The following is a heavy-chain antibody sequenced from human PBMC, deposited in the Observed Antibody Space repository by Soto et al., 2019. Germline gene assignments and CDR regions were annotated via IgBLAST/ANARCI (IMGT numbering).Heavy chain of an antibody. CDR3: STPWFDY. J-gene: IGHJ4*02. CDR2: SISKADGGST. Sequence: ESGGGLVKPGGSLRLSCAASGFTFSNAWMNWVRQAPGKGLEWVGRSISKADGGSTEYAAPVKGRFTISRDDSKNTLYLQMNSLKTEDAAVYYCSTPWFDYWVQGTLVTVSS. V-gene: IGHV3-15*07. CDR1: GFTFSNAW.